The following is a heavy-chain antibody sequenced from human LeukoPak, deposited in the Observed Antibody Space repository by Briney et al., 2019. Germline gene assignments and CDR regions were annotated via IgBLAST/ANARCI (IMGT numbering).Heavy chain of an antibody. CDR3: ARDSAFLAFDY. D-gene: IGHD2/OR15-2a*01. CDR1: GGSISSYY. CDR2: IYYSGST. V-gene: IGHV4-59*01. J-gene: IGHJ4*02. Sequence: SETLSLTCTVTGGSISSYYWSWIRQPPGKGLEWIGYIYYSGSTNYNPTLKSRVTISVDTSKNQFSLKLSSVTAADTAVYYCARDSAFLAFDYWGQRTLVTVSS.